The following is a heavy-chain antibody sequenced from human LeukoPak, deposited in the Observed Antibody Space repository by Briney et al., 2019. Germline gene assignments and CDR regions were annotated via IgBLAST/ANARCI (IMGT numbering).Heavy chain of an antibody. CDR2: MNPNSGNT. CDR1: GYTFTAHY. J-gene: IGHJ4*02. V-gene: IGHV1-8*02. CDR3: ARGIAAAV. Sequence: ASVKVSCKASGYTFTAHYIHWVRQAPGQGLEWMGWMNPNSGNTGYAQKFQGRVTMTRNTSISTAYMELSSLRSEDTAVYYCARGIAAAVWGQGTLVTVSS. D-gene: IGHD6-13*01.